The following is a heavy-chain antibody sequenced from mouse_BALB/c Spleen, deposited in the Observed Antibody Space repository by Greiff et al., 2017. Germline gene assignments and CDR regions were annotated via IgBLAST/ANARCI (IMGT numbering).Heavy chain of an antibody. CDR2: IYPYNGGT. J-gene: IGHJ3*01. V-gene: IGHV1S29*02. CDR1: GYTFTDYN. D-gene: IGHD2-14*01. CDR3: ARNHRYRGWFAY. Sequence: EVQLQQSGPELVKPGASVKISCKASGYTFTDYNMHWVKQSHGKSLEWIGYIYPYNGGTGYNQKFKSKATLTVDNSSSTAYMELRSLTSEDSAVYYCARNHRYRGWFAYWGQGTLVTVSA.